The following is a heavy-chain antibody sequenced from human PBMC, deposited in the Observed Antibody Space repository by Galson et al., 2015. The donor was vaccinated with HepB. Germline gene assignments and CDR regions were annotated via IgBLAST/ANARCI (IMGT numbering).Heavy chain of an antibody. Sequence: SLRLSCAASGFTFSSYSMNWVRQAPGKGLEWVSYISSSSSTIYYADSVKGRFTISRDNAKNSLYLQMSSLKASDTAMYYCARWYDSSGYYYFDYWGQGTLVTVSS. CDR3: ARWYDSSGYYYFDY. J-gene: IGHJ4*02. CDR1: GFTFSSYS. D-gene: IGHD3-22*01. V-gene: IGHV3-48*01. CDR2: ISSSSSTI.